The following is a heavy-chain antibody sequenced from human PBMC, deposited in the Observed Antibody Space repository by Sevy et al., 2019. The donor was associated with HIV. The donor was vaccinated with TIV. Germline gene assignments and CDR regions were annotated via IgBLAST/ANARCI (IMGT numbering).Heavy chain of an antibody. D-gene: IGHD5-12*01. CDR2: ISAYNGNT. V-gene: IGHV1-18*01. CDR1: GYTFTSYG. J-gene: IGHJ4*02. CDR3: ARVSVEMATILRVLSPGASVDY. Sequence: ASVKVSCKASGYTFTSYGISWVRQAPGQGLEWMGWISAYNGNTNYAQKLQGRVTMTTDTSKSTAYMELRSLRSDDTAVYYCARVSVEMATILRVLSPGASVDYWGQGTLVTVSS.